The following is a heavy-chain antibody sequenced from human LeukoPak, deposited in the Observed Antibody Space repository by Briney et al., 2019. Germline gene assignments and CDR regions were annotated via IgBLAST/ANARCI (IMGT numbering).Heavy chain of an antibody. Sequence: GGSLRLSCVASGFTFSAYGMHWVRQAPGKGLEWVTFIRYDGGNKYYADSVKGRFTISRDNSKNTLYLQMNSLRAEDTAVYYCAKALSGTLAGNFDYWGQGTLVTVSS. J-gene: IGHJ4*02. CDR2: IRYDGGNK. D-gene: IGHD1-1*01. CDR3: AKALSGTLAGNFDY. V-gene: IGHV3-30*02. CDR1: GFTFSAYG.